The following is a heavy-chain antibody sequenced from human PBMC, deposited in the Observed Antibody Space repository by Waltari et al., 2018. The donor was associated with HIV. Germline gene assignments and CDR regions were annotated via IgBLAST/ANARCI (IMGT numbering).Heavy chain of an antibody. CDR3: ARHWNNPYYYGVDA. Sequence: QVQVVESGGGVVQPGRSLRLSCATSGFTFSTFGMHWVRQAPGRGLEWGAVIWHDGSKIFYADSVKGRFTISRDSSKNTLFLEMNNLRVEDMAVYYCARHWNNPYYYGVDAWGQGTTVTVSS. CDR2: IWHDGSKI. CDR1: GFTFSTFG. J-gene: IGHJ6*02. V-gene: IGHV3-33*08. D-gene: IGHD1-1*01.